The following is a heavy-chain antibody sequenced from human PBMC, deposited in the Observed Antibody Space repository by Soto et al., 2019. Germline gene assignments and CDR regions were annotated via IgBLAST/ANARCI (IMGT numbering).Heavy chain of an antibody. D-gene: IGHD4-17*01. J-gene: IGHJ6*02. CDR3: AKDRLPTVTVQHDYYYDMHV. CDR1: GFTFNSYG. V-gene: IGHV3-30*18. Sequence: QVQLVESGGGVVQPGRSLRLSCAASGFTFNSYGMHWVRQAPGKGLEWVAVISYHGRNKYYADSVKGRFTISRDNFKNTWHLHMDSLRAEDTAMYYCAKDRLPTVTVQHDYYYDMHVCGQGAAVTGSS. CDR2: ISYHGRNK.